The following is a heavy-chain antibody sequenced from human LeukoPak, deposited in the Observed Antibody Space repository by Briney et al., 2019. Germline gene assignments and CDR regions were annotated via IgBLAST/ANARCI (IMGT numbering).Heavy chain of an antibody. J-gene: IGHJ4*02. Sequence: GGSLRLSCAASGFAISKYWMAWVRQAPGKGLEWVANIKEDGSQKHYVDSVKGRFTISRDNGKNSVYLQMRSLRVDDTAVFYCTRVKARSTGPGAIANWGRGT. D-gene: IGHD2-21*01. V-gene: IGHV3-7*01. CDR1: GFAISKYW. CDR2: IKEDGSQK. CDR3: TRVKARSTGPGAIAN.